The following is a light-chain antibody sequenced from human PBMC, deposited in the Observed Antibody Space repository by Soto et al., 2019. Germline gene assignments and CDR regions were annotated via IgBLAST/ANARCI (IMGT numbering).Light chain of an antibody. J-gene: IGKJ3*01. CDR1: HCVLDSSNNNNY. CDR2: DAA. Sequence: DIVMTHSPYSLSVSLCYIPTINFNAIHCVLDSSNNNNYIAWYQQKPGKAPKLLIFDAASLQNGVPSRFSGGGSRTDFTLTITSLQPEDFATYYCQQTSSAPFTFGPGTKVDIK. V-gene: IGKV1-39*01. CDR3: QQTSSAPFT.